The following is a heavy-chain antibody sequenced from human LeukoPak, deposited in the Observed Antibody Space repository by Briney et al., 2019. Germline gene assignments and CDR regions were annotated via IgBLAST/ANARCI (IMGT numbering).Heavy chain of an antibody. D-gene: IGHD3-10*01. Sequence: GGSLRLSCAASGFTFDDYAMHWVRQAPGKGLEWVSGISWNSGSIGYADSVKGRFTISRDNAKNSLYLQMNSLRAEDTAMYYCAKDLLTMVRGVMDYWGQGTLVTVSS. V-gene: IGHV3-9*01. CDR2: ISWNSGSI. CDR3: AKDLLTMVRGVMDY. CDR1: GFTFDDYA. J-gene: IGHJ4*02.